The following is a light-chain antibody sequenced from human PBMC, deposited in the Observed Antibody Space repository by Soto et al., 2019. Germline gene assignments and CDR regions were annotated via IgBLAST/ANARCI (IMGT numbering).Light chain of an antibody. CDR3: QQLNSYPYT. Sequence: IQLTQSPPSQPASVGDRVTITCRASQDINSYLVWYQQKPGKAPKVLIYAASILQSGVPSRFSGSGSGTDFNLTISSLHPEDFATYYCQQLNSYPYTFGQGTKLEI. J-gene: IGKJ2*01. CDR2: AAS. V-gene: IGKV1-9*01. CDR1: QDINSY.